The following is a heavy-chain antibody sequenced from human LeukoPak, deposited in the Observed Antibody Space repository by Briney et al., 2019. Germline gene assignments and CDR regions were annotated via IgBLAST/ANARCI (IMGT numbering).Heavy chain of an antibody. V-gene: IGHV1-2*02. CDR3: ASLIWFGEPFDY. CDR2: INPNSGVT. CDR1: GYTFTGYY. D-gene: IGHD3-10*01. J-gene: IGHJ4*02. Sequence: REASVKVSCKASGYTFTGYYMHWVRQALGQGLEWMGWINPNSGVTNYAQKFQGRVTMSRDTSISTAYMELSRLRADDTAVYYCASLIWFGEPFDYWGQGTLVTVSS.